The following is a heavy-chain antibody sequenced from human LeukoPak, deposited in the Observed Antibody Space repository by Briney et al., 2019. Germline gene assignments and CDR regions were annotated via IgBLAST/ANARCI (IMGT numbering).Heavy chain of an antibody. CDR1: GFSVSNTY. Sequence: GGSLRLSCAASGFSVSNTYMSWVRQAPGKGLESVSLISSGGCTYYADSVKGRFTISRDNSKNALYLQMNSLRGEDTAVYYCARGGLLSGGSPSPPFDGWGQGTLVTVSS. CDR3: ARGGLLSGGSPSPPFDG. J-gene: IGHJ4*02. CDR2: ISSGGCT. V-gene: IGHV3-53*01. D-gene: IGHD2/OR15-2a*01.